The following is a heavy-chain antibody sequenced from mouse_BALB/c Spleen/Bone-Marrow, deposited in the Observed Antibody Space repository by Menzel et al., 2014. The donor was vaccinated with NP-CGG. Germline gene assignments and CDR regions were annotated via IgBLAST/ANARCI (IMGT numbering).Heavy chain of an antibody. D-gene: IGHD1-1*01. V-gene: IGHV4-1*02. CDR2: INPDSSTI. J-gene: IGHJ2*01. Sequence: DVMLVESGGGLVQPGGSLKLSCAASGFDFSRYWMSWVRRAPGKGLEWIGEINPDSSTINHTPSLKDKFIISRDNAKNTLYLQMSRVRSEDTALYYCARLYYYGNFAYWGQGTTLTVSS. CDR3: ARLYYYGNFAY. CDR1: GFDFSRYW.